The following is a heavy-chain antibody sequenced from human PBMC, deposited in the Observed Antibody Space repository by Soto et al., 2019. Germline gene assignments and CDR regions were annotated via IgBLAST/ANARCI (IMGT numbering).Heavy chain of an antibody. D-gene: IGHD2-2*02. J-gene: IGHJ5*02. CDR3: ARDGCSSTSCYTHNWFDP. Sequence: SETLSITCTVSGGSISIDYWSWIRQPRGKGLEWIGYIYYSGSTNYNPSLKSRVTISVDTSKNQFSLKLSSVTAADTAVYYCARDGCSSTSCYTHNWFDPWGQGTLVTVSS. V-gene: IGHV4-59*13. CDR2: IYYSGST. CDR1: GGSISIDY.